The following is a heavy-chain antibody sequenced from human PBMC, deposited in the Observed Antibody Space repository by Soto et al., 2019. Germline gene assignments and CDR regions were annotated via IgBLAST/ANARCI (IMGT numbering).Heavy chain of an antibody. CDR3: ARDLPEYSGYMKEDNYYYYMDV. CDR2: INPSGGST. CDR1: GYTFTSYY. Sequence: ASVKASCKASGYTFTSYYMHWVRQAPGQGLEWMGIINPSGGSTSYAQKFQGRVTMTRDTSTSTVYMELSSLRSEDTAVYYCARDLPEYSGYMKEDNYYYYMDVWGKGTTVTVSS. D-gene: IGHD5-12*01. V-gene: IGHV1-46*03. J-gene: IGHJ6*03.